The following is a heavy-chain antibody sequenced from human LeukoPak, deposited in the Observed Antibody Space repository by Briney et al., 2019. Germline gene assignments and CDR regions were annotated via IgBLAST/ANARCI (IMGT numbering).Heavy chain of an antibody. CDR2: ISSSSSYI. CDR1: GFTFSSYS. J-gene: IGHJ4*02. D-gene: IGHD6-13*01. CDR3: ARGRVRGLAAAGGY. Sequence: GGSLRLSCAASGFTFSSYSMNWVRQAPGKGLEWVSSISSSSSYIYYADSVKGRFTISRDNAKNSLYLQMNSLRAEDTAVYYCARGRVRGLAAAGGYWGQGTLVTVSS. V-gene: IGHV3-21*01.